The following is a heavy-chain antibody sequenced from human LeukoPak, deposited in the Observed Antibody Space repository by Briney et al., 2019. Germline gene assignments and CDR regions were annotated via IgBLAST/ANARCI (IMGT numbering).Heavy chain of an antibody. CDR2: ISYDGSNK. CDR1: GFTFSSYA. V-gene: IGHV3-30-3*01. D-gene: IGHD3-10*01. J-gene: IGHJ3*02. CDR3: ARVGGSGSYDELRAFDI. Sequence: SGGSLRLSCAASGFTFSSYAMHWVRQAPGKGLEWVAVISYDGSNKYYADSVKGRFTISRDNSKNTLYLQMNSLRAEDTAVYYCARVGGSGSYDELRAFDIWGQGTMVTVSS.